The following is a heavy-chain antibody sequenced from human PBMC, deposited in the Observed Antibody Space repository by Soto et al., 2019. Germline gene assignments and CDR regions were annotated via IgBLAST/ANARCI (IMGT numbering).Heavy chain of an antibody. CDR3: ARHPSSGWLGY. CDR1: GGSISSSSYY. D-gene: IGHD6-19*01. J-gene: IGHJ4*02. V-gene: IGHV4-39*01. CDR2: VYYSGST. Sequence: QLQLQESGPGLVKPSETLSLTCTVSGGSISSSSYYWAWIRQPPGKGLEWIGSVYYSGSTYYSPSLTSRVTISVDTSKNQFSLKLSSVTAADTAVYYCARHPSSGWLGYWGQGTLVTVSS.